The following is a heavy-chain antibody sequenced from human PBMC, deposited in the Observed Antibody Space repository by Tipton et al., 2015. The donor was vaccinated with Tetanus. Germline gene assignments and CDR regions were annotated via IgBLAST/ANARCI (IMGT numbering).Heavy chain of an antibody. CDR3: ARSNILRFLDC. CDR2: ISYSGTT. Sequence: TLSLTCTVSGASITTYYWSWIRQPPGKGLEWIGYISYSGTTNYNPSLKSRVTISVDKSKDQFSLKLDSVTAADTAVYFCARSNILRFLDCWGQGTLVTVSS. D-gene: IGHD3-3*01. V-gene: IGHV4-59*12. CDR1: GASITTYY. J-gene: IGHJ4*02.